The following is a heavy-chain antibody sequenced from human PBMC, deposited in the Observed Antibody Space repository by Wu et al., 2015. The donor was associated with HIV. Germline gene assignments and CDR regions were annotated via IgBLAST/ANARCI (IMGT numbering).Heavy chain of an antibody. CDR1: GGTFSSYA. J-gene: IGHJ4*02. CDR2: IIPIFGTA. CDR3: ARAPAIEAAGTVDY. V-gene: IGHV1-69*13. Sequence: QVHLVQSGAEVKKPGASVKVSCKASGGTFSSYAISWVRQAPGQGLEWMGRIIPIFGTANYAQKFQGRVTITADESTSTAYMELRNLRSDDTAVYYCARAPAIEAAGTVDYWGQGTLVIVSS. D-gene: IGHD6-13*01.